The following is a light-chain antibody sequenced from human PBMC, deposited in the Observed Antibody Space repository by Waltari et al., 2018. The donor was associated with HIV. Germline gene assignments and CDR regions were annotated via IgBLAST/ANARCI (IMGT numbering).Light chain of an antibody. CDR2: DVN. Sequence: QSALTHPASVSGSLGQSITISCFGSSIAIATYNHFSWYQQYPDKAPLLLIRDVNTRHSGIPFRFSASKSGKTATLTISGLQAEDEADYYCSSYITTGTILFGGGTKVTVL. J-gene: IGLJ3*02. CDR1: SIAIATYNH. CDR3: SSYITTGTIL. V-gene: IGLV2-14*03.